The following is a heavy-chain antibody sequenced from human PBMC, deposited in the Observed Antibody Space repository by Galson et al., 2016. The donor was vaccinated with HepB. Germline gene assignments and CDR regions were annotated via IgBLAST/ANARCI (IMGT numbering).Heavy chain of an antibody. CDR1: GFIFRSYW. V-gene: IGHV3-7*01. J-gene: IGHJ4*02. Sequence: SLRLSCAASGFIFRSYWMSWVRQAPGKGLEWVANINQDGSEKYYVDSVKGRFTISRDNAKNSLYLQMNSLRAEDTAVYYCARAYSRLGRWRLLYYFDYWGQGTLVTVS. D-gene: IGHD2/OR15-2a*01. CDR2: INQDGSEK. CDR3: ARAYSRLGRWRLLYYFDY.